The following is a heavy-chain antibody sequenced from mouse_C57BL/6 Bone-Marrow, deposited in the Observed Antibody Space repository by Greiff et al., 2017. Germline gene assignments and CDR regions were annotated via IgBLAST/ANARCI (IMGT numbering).Heavy chain of an antibody. CDR1: GYTFTNYW. Sequence: QVQLQQSGAELVRPGTSVKMSCKASGYTFTNYWIGWAKQRPGHGLEWIGDIYPGGGYTNYHEKFKGKAQLTADKSSSTAYMQFSSLTSEDSAIXYCARCGYDRGYYAMDYWGQGTSVTVSS. D-gene: IGHD2-2*01. CDR2: IYPGGGYT. J-gene: IGHJ4*01. V-gene: IGHV1-63*01. CDR3: ARCGYDRGYYAMDY.